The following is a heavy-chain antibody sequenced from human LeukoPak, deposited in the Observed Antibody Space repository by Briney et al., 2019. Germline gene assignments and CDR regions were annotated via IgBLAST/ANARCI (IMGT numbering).Heavy chain of an antibody. CDR2: ISAYNGNT. J-gene: IGHJ4*02. CDR3: ARDFARYCSGGSCYYFDY. V-gene: IGHV1-18*01. D-gene: IGHD2-15*01. CDR1: GYTFTSYG. Sequence: ASVKVSCKASGYTFTSYGISWVRQAPGQELEWMGWISAYNGNTNYAQKLQGRVTMTTDTSTSTAYMELRSLRSDDTAVYYCARDFARYCSGGSCYYFDYWGQGTLVTVSS.